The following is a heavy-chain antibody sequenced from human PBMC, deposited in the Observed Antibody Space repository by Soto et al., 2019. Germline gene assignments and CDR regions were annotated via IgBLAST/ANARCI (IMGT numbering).Heavy chain of an antibody. CDR1: GGSISNYY. CDR3: ARSLNHSGSYLFDS. J-gene: IGHJ4*02. Sequence: ETLSLTCIVSGGSISNYYWSWIRQTPGKGLEWIGYVFYTGSTEYNPSLESRVTISIDTSKNQFSLKLTSVTAADTAVYYCARSLNHSGSYLFDSWGQGTQVTVSS. CDR2: VFYTGST. D-gene: IGHD5-12*01. V-gene: IGHV4-59*08.